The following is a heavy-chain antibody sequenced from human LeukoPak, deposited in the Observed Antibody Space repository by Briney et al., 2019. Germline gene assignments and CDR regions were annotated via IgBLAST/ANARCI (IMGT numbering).Heavy chain of an antibody. J-gene: IGHJ4*02. CDR1: GFTFSSYD. Sequence: PGGSLRLSCAASGFTFSSYDMSWVRQAPGKGLEWVSAISGSGGSTYYADSVKGRFTISRDNSKNTLYLQMNSLRAEDTAVYYCAKDRVPLAAGPLHFDYWGQGTLVTVSS. D-gene: IGHD6-13*01. V-gene: IGHV3-23*01. CDR2: ISGSGGST. CDR3: AKDRVPLAAGPLHFDY.